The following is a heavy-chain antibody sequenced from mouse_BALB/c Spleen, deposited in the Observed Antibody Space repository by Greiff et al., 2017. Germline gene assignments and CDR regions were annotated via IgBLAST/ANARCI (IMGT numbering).Heavy chain of an antibody. D-gene: IGHD1-1*01. V-gene: IGHV1-80*01. CDR2: IYPGDGDT. CDR1: GYAFSSYW. J-gene: IGHJ2*01. CDR3: ARFRGSSYFDY. Sequence: VQLQQSGAELVRPGSSVKISCKASGYAFSSYWMNWVKQRPGQGLEWIGQIYPGDGDTNYNGKFKGKATLTADKSSSTAYMQLRSLTSEDSAVYFCARFRGSSYFDYWGQGTTLTVSS.